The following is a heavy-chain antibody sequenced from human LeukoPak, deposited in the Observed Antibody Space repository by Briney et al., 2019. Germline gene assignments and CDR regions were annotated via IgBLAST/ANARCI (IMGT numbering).Heavy chain of an antibody. CDR2: TYYSGST. CDR1: GGSISSSSYY. Sequence: PSETLSLTCTVSGGSISSSSYYWGWIRQPPGKGLEWIGSTYYSGSTYYNPSLKSRVTISVDTSKNQFSLKLSSVTAADTAVYYCARRGFRGWESWFDPWGQGTLVTVSS. CDR3: ARRGFRGWESWFDP. V-gene: IGHV4-39*01. J-gene: IGHJ5*02. D-gene: IGHD3-10*01.